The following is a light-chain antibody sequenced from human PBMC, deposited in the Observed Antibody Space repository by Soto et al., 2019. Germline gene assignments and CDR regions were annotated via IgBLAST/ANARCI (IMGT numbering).Light chain of an antibody. V-gene: IGLV2-14*01. CDR3: SSSTSSITYV. CDR1: SSDVGTYNY. Sequence: QSALTQPASVSGSPGQSITISCTGTSSDVGTYNYVSWYQQHPGKAPKLMIYDVSNRPSGVSNRYSGSKSGNTASLTISGLLHEDEAEYSCSSSTSSITYVFGAGTKVTVL. J-gene: IGLJ1*01. CDR2: DVS.